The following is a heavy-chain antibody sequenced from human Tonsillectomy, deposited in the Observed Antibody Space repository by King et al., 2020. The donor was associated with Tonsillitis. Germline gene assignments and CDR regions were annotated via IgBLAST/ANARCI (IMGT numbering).Heavy chain of an antibody. CDR2: INNGGNSI. V-gene: IGHV3-11*01. Sequence: VQLVESGGGLVKPGGSLRLSCAASGFTFSDYYMSWIRQAPGKGLEWTSYINNGGNSIHYADSVKGRFTISRDNAKNSLYLQMNSLRAEDTAVYYCVRGERNYGEDYWGQGTLVTVSS. CDR3: VRGERNYGEDY. D-gene: IGHD1-7*01. J-gene: IGHJ4*02. CDR1: GFTFSDYY.